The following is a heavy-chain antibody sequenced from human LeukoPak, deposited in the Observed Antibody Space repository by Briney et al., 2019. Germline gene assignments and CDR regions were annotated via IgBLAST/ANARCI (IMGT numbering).Heavy chain of an antibody. CDR3: AWPASRIPPLQLDY. D-gene: IGHD2-2*01. Sequence: ASVKVSCKASGGTFSSYAISWVRQAPGQGLEWMGGIIPIFGTANYAQKFQGRVTITTDESTSTAYMELSSLRSEDTAVYYCAWPASRIPPLQLDYWGQGTLVTVSS. J-gene: IGHJ4*02. CDR2: IIPIFGTA. CDR1: GGTFSSYA. V-gene: IGHV1-69*05.